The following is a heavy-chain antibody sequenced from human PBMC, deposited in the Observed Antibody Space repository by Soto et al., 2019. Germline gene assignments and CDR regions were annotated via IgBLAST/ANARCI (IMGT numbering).Heavy chain of an antibody. D-gene: IGHD6-6*01. CDR2: INSDGSST. CDR1: GFTFSTYW. Sequence: GGSLRLSCAASGFTFSTYWMHWVRQPPGKGLVWVSRINSDGSSTTYADSVKGRFAISRDNAKNTLYLQMNSLGAEDTAVYYCANDLYSSSSPDWGQGTLVTVSS. CDR3: ANDLYSSSSPD. V-gene: IGHV3-74*01. J-gene: IGHJ4*02.